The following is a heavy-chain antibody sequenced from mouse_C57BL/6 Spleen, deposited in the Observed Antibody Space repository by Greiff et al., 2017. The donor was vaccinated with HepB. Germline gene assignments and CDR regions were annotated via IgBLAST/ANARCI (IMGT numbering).Heavy chain of an antibody. D-gene: IGHD1-1*01. V-gene: IGHV1-52*01. CDR3: ARSGYYGPWFAY. CDR2: IDPSDSET. CDR1: GYTFTSYW. J-gene: IGHJ3*01. Sequence: VQLQESGAELVRPGSSVKLSCKASGYTFTSYWMHWVKQRPIQGLEWIGNIDPSDSETHYNQKFKDKATLTVDKSSSTAYMQLSSLTSEDSAVYYCARSGYYGPWFAYWGQGTLVTVSA.